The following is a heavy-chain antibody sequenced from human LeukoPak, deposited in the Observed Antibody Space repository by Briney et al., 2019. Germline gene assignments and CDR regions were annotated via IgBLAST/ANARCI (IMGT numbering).Heavy chain of an antibody. J-gene: IGHJ6*03. CDR1: GFTFDDYA. CDR3: TRGSIAYYYMDV. CDR2: TNWDGGRT. V-gene: IGHV3-20*04. D-gene: IGHD3-22*01. Sequence: GGSLRLSCAASGFTFDDYAMSWVRQTPGKGLEWVSGTNWDGGRTGYADSVKGRFTISRDNAKNSLYLQMNSLRVEDTAVYYCTRGSIAYYYMDVWGKGTTVTISS.